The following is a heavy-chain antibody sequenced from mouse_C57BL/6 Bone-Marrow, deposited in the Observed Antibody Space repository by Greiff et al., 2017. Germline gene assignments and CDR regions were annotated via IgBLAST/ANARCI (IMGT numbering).Heavy chain of an antibody. J-gene: IGHJ1*03. CDR1: GYTFTDYY. D-gene: IGHD2-3*01. CDR3: GSGYSRPYWYFDV. V-gene: IGHV1-26*01. Sequence: EVQLQQSGPELVKPGASVKISCKASGYTFTDYYMNWVKQSHGKSLEWIGDINPNNGGTSYNQKFKGKATLTVDKSSSTAYMELRSLTSEDSAVYYCGSGYSRPYWYFDVWGTGTTVTVSS. CDR2: INPNNGGT.